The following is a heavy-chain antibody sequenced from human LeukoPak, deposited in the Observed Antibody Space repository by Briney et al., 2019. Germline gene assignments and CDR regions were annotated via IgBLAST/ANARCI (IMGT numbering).Heavy chain of an antibody. CDR1: GFTFSSHA. CDR2: ISGSGGST. V-gene: IGHV3-23*01. D-gene: IGHD3-3*01. J-gene: IGHJ4*02. Sequence: PGGSLRLSCAASGFTFSSHAMSWVRQAPGKGLEWVSTISGSGGSTYYVDSVKGRFTISRDNSKNTLYLQMNSLRAEDTAVYYCAKAIRGFWSGLPSDYWGQGTLVTVSS. CDR3: AKAIRGFWSGLPSDY.